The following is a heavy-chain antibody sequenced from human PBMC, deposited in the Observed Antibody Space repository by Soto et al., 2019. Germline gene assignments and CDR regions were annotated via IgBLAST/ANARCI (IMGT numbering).Heavy chain of an antibody. V-gene: IGHV1-18*04. CDR2: ISAYNGNT. Sequence: ASVKVSCKTSGYTFTSHGISWVRQAPGQGLEWMGWISAYNGNTNYAQKLQGRVTMTTDTPTSTAYMELRSLRSDDTAVYYCAMTYCSSARCYSDYWGQGTLVTVYS. D-gene: IGHD2-2*01. CDR1: GYTFTSHG. CDR3: AMTYCSSARCYSDY. J-gene: IGHJ4*02.